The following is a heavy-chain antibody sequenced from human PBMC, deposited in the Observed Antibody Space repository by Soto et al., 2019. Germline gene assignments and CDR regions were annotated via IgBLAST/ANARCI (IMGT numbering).Heavy chain of an antibody. CDR2: IEPDGSHK. CDR3: ARAWANSFGL. J-gene: IGHJ4*02. CDR1: GFTLSGFW. D-gene: IGHD5-18*01. Sequence: GSLRLSCAGSGFTLSGFWMTWVRQAPGKGLEWVANIEPDGSHKYYVDSLKGRFTVSRDNAKNSLYLQVNGLTVEDTAIYYCARAWANSFGLWGQGTLVTVSS. V-gene: IGHV3-7*04.